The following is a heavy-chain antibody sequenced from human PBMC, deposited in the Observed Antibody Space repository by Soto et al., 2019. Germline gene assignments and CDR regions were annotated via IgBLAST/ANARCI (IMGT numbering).Heavy chain of an antibody. J-gene: IGHJ4*02. D-gene: IGHD5-18*01. CDR2: IIPILGIA. CDR3: ATHQGIQPWPRFDY. CDR1: GGTFSSYT. V-gene: IGHV1-69*02. Sequence: QVQLVQSGAEVKKPGSSVKVSCKASGGTFSSYTISWVRQAPGQGLEWMGRIIPILGIANYAQKFQGRVTITADKSTSTAYMELSSLRSEDTAVYYCATHQGIQPWPRFDYWGQGTLVTVSS.